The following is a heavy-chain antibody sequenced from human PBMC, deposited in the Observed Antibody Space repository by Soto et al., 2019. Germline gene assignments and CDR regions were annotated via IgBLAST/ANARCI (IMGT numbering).Heavy chain of an antibody. CDR3: SGGVGDAF. CDR2: ITQDGSEK. Sequence: EVHLVESGGGLVQTGGSLRLSCAIFESTVSRDWMNWVRQAPGKGLEWVAHITQDGSEKYYVDSVKGRFTISRDNAKKSLFLKMNRLRPADTAMYYCSGGVGDAFWGQGTLVTVSS. D-gene: IGHD1-26*01. CDR1: ESTVSRDW. J-gene: IGHJ4*02. V-gene: IGHV3-7*04.